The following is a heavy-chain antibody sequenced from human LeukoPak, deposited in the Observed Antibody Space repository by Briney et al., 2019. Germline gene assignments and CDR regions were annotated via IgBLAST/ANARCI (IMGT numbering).Heavy chain of an antibody. CDR1: GGSFSSYA. CDR3: ARSSRLTVTTIRDAFDI. Sequence: SVKLYCKASGGSFSSYAISRVRQAPGQGLEWMGGIIPIFGTANYAQKIQGRVTMTRDMSTSTVHIELSSLKSENTADDYFARSSRLTVTTIRDAFDIWGQGTMVTVSS. CDR2: IIPIFGTA. V-gene: IGHV1-69*05. J-gene: IGHJ3*02. D-gene: IGHD4-17*01.